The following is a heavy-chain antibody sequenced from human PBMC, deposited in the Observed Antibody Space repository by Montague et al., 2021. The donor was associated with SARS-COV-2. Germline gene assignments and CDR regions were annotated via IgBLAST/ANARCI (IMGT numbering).Heavy chain of an antibody. CDR3: ARGGLGNRGFDY. J-gene: IGHJ4*02. CDR1: DVSLSTSTW. Sequence: SETLSLTCVVSDVSLSTSTWWSLVRQSPGKVLEWVGEIYLSGFTQYNPSVNSRVSISLDDSRSQFSLRRTSVTAADTAVYFCARGGLGNRGFDYWGQGTLVTVSS. V-gene: IGHV4-4*02. CDR2: IYLSGFT. D-gene: IGHD3/OR15-3a*01.